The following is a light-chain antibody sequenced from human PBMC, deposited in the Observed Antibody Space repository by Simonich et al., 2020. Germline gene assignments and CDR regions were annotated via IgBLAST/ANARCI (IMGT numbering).Light chain of an antibody. CDR2: KAS. J-gene: IGKJ1*01. Sequence: DIQLTQSPSTLSASVGDRVTITCRASLRISSWLAWYQQKPGKAPKLLIDKASSLERGVPSRVSGSGSGTEFTLTISSLQTDDLATYYCQQSYSTWTFGQGTKVEIK. CDR3: QQSYSTWT. V-gene: IGKV1-5*03. CDR1: LRISSW.